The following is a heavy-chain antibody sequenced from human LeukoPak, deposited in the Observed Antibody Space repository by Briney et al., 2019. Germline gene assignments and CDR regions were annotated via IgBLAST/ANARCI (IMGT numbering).Heavy chain of an antibody. CDR1: GYTFTSYG. D-gene: IGHD6-6*01. V-gene: IGHV1-18*01. CDR3: AIRHIAARAKDYYYYMDV. Sequence: ASVTVSCKPSGYTFTSYGLSWARQAPRQGLEWMEWICVYKGNTNCAQTIKGRVTMNTATSTSTAYMELRSLRSDDTAVYYCAIRHIAARAKDYYYYMDVWGKGTTVTVSS. J-gene: IGHJ6*03. CDR2: ICVYKGNT.